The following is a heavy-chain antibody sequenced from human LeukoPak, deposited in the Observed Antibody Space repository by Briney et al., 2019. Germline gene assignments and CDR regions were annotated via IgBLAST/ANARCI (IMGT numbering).Heavy chain of an antibody. CDR1: GGSVSSGNYY. D-gene: IGHD3-22*01. Sequence: PSETLSLTCTVSGGSVSSGNYYWSWIRQPPGKGLEWIGYIYYSGSANYNPSLKSRVTISVDTSKNQFSLKLSSVTAADTAVYYCARDPSGYFNYWGQGTLATVSS. J-gene: IGHJ4*02. CDR2: IYYSGSA. V-gene: IGHV4-61*01. CDR3: ARDPSGYFNY.